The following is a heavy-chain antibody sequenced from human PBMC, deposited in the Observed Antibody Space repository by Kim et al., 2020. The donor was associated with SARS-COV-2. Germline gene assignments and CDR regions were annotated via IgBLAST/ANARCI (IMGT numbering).Heavy chain of an antibody. J-gene: IGHJ4*02. D-gene: IGHD4-17*01. CDR1: GYTFKTYP. V-gene: IGHV1-3*01. Sequence: ASLKVSCKASGYTFKTYPIHWLRQAPGQTLEWLGWVNAANDQTKYSQKLQGRITISRDTSANKAYMELRSLTTKDTALYYCVRDMNPTDYDYLGQGTL. CDR3: VRDMNPTDYDY. CDR2: VNAANDQT.